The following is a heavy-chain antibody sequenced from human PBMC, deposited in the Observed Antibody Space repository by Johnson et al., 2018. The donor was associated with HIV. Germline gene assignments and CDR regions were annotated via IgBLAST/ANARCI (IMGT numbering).Heavy chain of an antibody. CDR1: GFTFSSYA. V-gene: IGHV3-74*01. J-gene: IGHJ3*02. Sequence: VQLVESGGGVVQPGTSLRLSCAASGFTFSSYAMHWVRQAPGKGLVWVARINTAGGSTSYVDSVKGRFTVSRDNSKNTLYLQMNSLRAEDTAVYYCARDPPGTTAGAFDIWGQGTMVTVSS. CDR2: INTAGGST. CDR3: ARDPPGTTAGAFDI. D-gene: IGHD1-7*01.